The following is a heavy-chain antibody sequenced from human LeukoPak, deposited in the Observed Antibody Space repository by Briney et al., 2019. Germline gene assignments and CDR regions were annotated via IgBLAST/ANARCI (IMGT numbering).Heavy chain of an antibody. CDR1: GGSISSGGYY. V-gene: IGHV4-31*03. CDR3: ARGGTSGYDYDPVYAFDI. CDR2: IYYSGST. Sequence: PSQTLSLTCTVSGGSISSGGYYWSWIRQHPGKGLEWIGYIYYSGSTYYNASLKSRHTISGDTSKNQFSLKLSSVTGADTAVYYCARGGTSGYDYDPVYAFDIWGEGTIVTVSS. J-gene: IGHJ3*02. D-gene: IGHD5-12*01.